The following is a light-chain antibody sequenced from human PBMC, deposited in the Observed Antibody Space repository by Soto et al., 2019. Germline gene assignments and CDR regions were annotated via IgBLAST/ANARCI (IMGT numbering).Light chain of an antibody. V-gene: IGKV1-33*01. CDR1: QNINNY. Sequence: DIQMTQSPSSLSASLGDRVTITFQASQNINNYLNWYQQKPGRAPTLLIYDASNLQAGVPSRFRGSGSGTDFTFTISRLQPEDIATYYCQQYENLPTFGQGTRLEIK. J-gene: IGKJ5*01. CDR2: DAS. CDR3: QQYENLPT.